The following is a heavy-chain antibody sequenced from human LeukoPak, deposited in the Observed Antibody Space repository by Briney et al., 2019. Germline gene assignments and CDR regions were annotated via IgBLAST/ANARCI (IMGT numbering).Heavy chain of an antibody. Sequence: PGGSLRLSCAASGFTFSSYSMNWVRQAPGKGLEWVSSISSSSSYIYYADSVKGRFTISRDNAKNSLYLQMNSLRAEDTAVYYCAREGIGYCSSTSCESYYYMDVWGKGTTVTVSS. D-gene: IGHD2-2*01. CDR3: AREGIGYCSSTSCESYYYMDV. J-gene: IGHJ6*03. CDR1: GFTFSSYS. CDR2: ISSSSSYI. V-gene: IGHV3-21*01.